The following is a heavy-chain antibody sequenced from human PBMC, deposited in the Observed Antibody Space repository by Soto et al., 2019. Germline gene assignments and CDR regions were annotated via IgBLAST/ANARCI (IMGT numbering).Heavy chain of an antibody. D-gene: IGHD3-10*01. CDR1: GFTFSSYA. V-gene: IGHV3-30-3*01. CDR2: ISYDGSNK. J-gene: IGHJ6*02. Sequence: PGGSLRLSCAASGFTFSSYAMHWVRQAPGKGLEWVAVISYDGSNKYYADSVKGRFTISRDNSKNTLYLQMNSLRAEDTAVYYCARAKNYYGYGYYYYGMDVWGQGTTVTVSS. CDR3: ARAKNYYGYGYYYYGMDV.